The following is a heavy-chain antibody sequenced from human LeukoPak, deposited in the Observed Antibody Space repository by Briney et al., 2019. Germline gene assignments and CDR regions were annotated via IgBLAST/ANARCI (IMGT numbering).Heavy chain of an antibody. D-gene: IGHD1-26*01. CDR3: ARRGGSYWERANFDY. V-gene: IGHV4-39*01. Sequence: SETLSLTCTVSGGSISSSSYYWGWIRQPPGKGLEWIGSIYYSGSTYYNPSLKSRVTISVDTSKNQFSLKLSSVTAADTAVYYCARRGGSYWERANFDYWGQGTLVTVSS. J-gene: IGHJ4*02. CDR2: IYYSGST. CDR1: GGSISSSSYY.